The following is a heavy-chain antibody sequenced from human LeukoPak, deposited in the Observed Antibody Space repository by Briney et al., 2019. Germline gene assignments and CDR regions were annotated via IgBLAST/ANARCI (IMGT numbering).Heavy chain of an antibody. D-gene: IGHD5-18*01. V-gene: IGHV3-74*01. CDR3: TSETVDTALGIDY. J-gene: IGHJ4*02. CDR1: GLTFSSYA. Sequence: PGGSLRLSCAASGLTFSSYAMNWVRQAPGKGLVWVSRIRRDGRRTAYADSVKGRFTISRDNAKKTLYLQMNSLRAEDTAVYYCTSETVDTALGIDYSGQGTLVTASS. CDR2: IRRDGRRT.